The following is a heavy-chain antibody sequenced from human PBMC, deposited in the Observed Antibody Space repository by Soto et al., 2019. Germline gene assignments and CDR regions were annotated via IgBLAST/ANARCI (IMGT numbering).Heavy chain of an antibody. CDR1: GFTFSSYA. Sequence: TGGSLRLSCAASGFTFSSYAMHWVRQAPGKGLEWVAVISYDGSNKYYADSVKGRFTISRDNSKNTLYLQMNSLRAEDTAVYYCARDRAGSGSYQPFYYYYGMDVWGQGTTVTVSS. V-gene: IGHV3-30-3*01. CDR3: ARDRAGSGSYQPFYYYYGMDV. D-gene: IGHD3-10*01. CDR2: ISYDGSNK. J-gene: IGHJ6*02.